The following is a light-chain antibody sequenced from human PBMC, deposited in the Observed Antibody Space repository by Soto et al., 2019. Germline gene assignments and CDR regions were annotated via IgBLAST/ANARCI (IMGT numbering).Light chain of an antibody. V-gene: IGKV3D-15*01. CDR3: QHRMNWPLT. CDR2: GAS. J-gene: IGKJ5*01. CDR1: QSISSN. Sequence: EIVMTQSPATLSMSPGERATLSCRASQSISSNLAWYQHKPGQAPRLLIYGASTRATGIPARFSGSGSGTEFTLTISSLQSEDFAVYYCQHRMNWPLTFXQGTRMEIK.